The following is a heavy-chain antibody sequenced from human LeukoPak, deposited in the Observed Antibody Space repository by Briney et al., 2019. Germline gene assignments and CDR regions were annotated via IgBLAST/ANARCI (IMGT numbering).Heavy chain of an antibody. J-gene: IGHJ3*02. D-gene: IGHD3-3*01. CDR1: GGSISSYY. V-gene: IGHV4-59*01. CDR3: ARVERDFWSGYRRINAFDI. Sequence: SETLSLTCTVSGGSISSYYWSWIRQPPGKGLEWIGYIYYSGSTNYNPSLKSRVTISVDTSKNQFSLKLSSVTAADTAVYYCARVERDFWSGYRRINAFDIWGQGTMVTVSS. CDR2: IYYSGST.